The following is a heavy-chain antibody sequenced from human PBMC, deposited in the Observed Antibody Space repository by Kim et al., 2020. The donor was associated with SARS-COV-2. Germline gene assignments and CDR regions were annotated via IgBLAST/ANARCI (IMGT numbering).Heavy chain of an antibody. V-gene: IGHV6-1*01. CDR1: GDSVSSNSAA. J-gene: IGHJ3*02. CDR2: TYYRSKWYS. D-gene: IGHD6-13*01. Sequence: SQTLSLTCAISGDSVSSNSAAWHWLRQSPSRGLEWLGRTYYRSKWYSDSAVSVKSRITIDPDTSKNQFSLQLNSVTPEDTAVYYCARRKQLVAAFDIWGQGTMVTVSS. CDR3: ARRKQLVAAFDI.